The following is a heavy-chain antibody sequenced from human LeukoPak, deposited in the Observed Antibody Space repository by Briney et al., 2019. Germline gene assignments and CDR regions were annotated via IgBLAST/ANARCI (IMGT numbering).Heavy chain of an antibody. D-gene: IGHD2-15*01. Sequence: SETLSLTCTVSGGSISSSSYYWGWIRQPPGKGLEWIGSIYYSGSTYYNPSLKSRVTISGDTPKNQFSLKLSSVTAADTAVYYCARHDSGGLYNAFDFWGQGTMVTVSS. V-gene: IGHV4-39*01. J-gene: IGHJ3*01. CDR2: IYYSGST. CDR3: ARHDSGGLYNAFDF. CDR1: GGSISSSSYY.